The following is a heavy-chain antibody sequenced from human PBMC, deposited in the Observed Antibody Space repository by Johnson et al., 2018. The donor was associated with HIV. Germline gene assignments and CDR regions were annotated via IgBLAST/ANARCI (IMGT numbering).Heavy chain of an antibody. Sequence: QVQLVESGGGVVQPGRSLRLSCTASGFTFSSYAMHWVRQAPGKGLEWVAVISYDGSNKYYADSVKGRFTISRDNSKNTLYLQMNSLRAEDTAVYYCARDETPSYSSYDAFDIWGQGTMFTVSS. CDR3: ARDETPSYSSYDAFDI. D-gene: IGHD6-6*01. CDR1: GFTFSSYA. J-gene: IGHJ3*02. CDR2: ISYDGSNK. V-gene: IGHV3-30*04.